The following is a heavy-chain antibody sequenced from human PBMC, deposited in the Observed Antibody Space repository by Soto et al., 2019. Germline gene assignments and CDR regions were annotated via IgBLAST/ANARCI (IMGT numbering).Heavy chain of an antibody. CDR3: ARGAGPGSRQLAIDY. J-gene: IGHJ4*02. D-gene: IGHD3-10*01. V-gene: IGHV4-34*01. CDR1: GGSFSGYY. CDR2: INHRGST. Sequence: QVQLQQWGAGLLKPSETLSLTCAVYGGSFSGYYWSWIRQPPGKGLGWIAEINHRGSTNCNPSLKSRVTISVDTSKDQFSLKLSSVTAADTAVYYCARGAGPGSRQLAIDYWGQGTLVTVSS.